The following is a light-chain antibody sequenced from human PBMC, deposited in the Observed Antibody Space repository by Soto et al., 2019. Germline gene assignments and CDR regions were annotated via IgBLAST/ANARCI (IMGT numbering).Light chain of an antibody. Sequence: QSALTQPASVSGSPGQSITISCAGTRSDIGGYNYVSWYQQHPGKAPKLLIYEVSNRPSGVSNRFSASKSGNMASLTISGLQAEDEADSYCSSYTSSSTGGYVFGTATKLTVL. CDR3: SSYTSSSTGGYV. CDR2: EVS. V-gene: IGLV2-14*01. J-gene: IGLJ1*01. CDR1: RSDIGGYNY.